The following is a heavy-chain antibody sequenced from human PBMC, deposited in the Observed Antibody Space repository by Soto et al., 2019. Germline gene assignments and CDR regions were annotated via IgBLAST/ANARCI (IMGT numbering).Heavy chain of an antibody. CDR2: INYSGST. CDR1: GGSISSYY. Sequence: QVQLQESGPGLVKPSETLSLTCTVSGGSISSYYWSWIRQPPGKGLEWIGYINYSGSTNYNPSLKSRVTISVDTSKNQFSLKLSSVTAADTAVYYCARRYGENAFDIWGQGTMVTVSS. J-gene: IGHJ3*02. CDR3: ARRYGENAFDI. V-gene: IGHV4-59*01. D-gene: IGHD5-18*01.